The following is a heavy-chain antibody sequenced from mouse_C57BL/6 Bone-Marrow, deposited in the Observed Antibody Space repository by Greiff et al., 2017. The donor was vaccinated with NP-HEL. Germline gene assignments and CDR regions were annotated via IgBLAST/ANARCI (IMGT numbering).Heavy chain of an antibody. CDR1: GYTFTSYW. Sequence: QVQLQQPGAELVKPGASVKMSCKASGYTFTSYWITWVKQRPGQGLEWIGDIYPGSGSTNYNEKFKSKATLTVDTSSSTAYMQLSSLTSEDSAVYYCARKGTSYEYVGAWFGYWGQGTTVTAST. CDR2: IYPGSGST. CDR3: ARKGTSYEYVGAWFGY. V-gene: IGHV1-55*01. J-gene: IGHJ3*01. D-gene: IGHD2-4*01.